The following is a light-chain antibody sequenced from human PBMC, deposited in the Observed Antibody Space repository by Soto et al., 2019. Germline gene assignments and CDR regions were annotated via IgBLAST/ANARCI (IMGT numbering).Light chain of an antibody. V-gene: IGKV1-5*01. CDR3: QQPAYT. CDR1: QNIRSR. Sequence: DIQMTQSPSTLSASVGDRVTITCRASQNIRSRLAWFQQKPGKAPKLLIYATSTLQSGVPSRFSGRDSGADFTLTINNLQPEDFATYYCQQPAYTFGTGIKVD. CDR2: ATS. J-gene: IGKJ3*01.